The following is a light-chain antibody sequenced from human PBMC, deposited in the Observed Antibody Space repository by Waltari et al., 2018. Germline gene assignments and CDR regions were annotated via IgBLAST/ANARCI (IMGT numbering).Light chain of an antibody. V-gene: IGKV3-20*01. Sequence: EIVLTQSPGTLSLSPGERATLSCRASQTIRGSLAWYQQKPGQAPRLLIYGASSRAAGIPDRFSGRGSGTDFSLTISRLEPEEFAVYYCQHYVRLPVTFGRGTKVEIK. J-gene: IGKJ1*01. CDR2: GAS. CDR1: QTIRGS. CDR3: QHYVRLPVT.